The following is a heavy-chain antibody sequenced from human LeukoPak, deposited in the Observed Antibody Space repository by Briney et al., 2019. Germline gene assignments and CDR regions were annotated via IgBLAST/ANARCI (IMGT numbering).Heavy chain of an antibody. CDR3: ARGEKLVLD. J-gene: IGHJ4*02. Sequence: PGGSLRLSCAASGFTFSSYSMNWIRQAPGKGLEWVSCISSSSSYIYYAYSVKGRFTISRANAKNSLYLLMNILRADDAAVYYCARGEKLVLDWGQGTLVTVSS. CDR1: GFTFSSYS. V-gene: IGHV3-21*01. CDR2: ISSSSSYI. D-gene: IGHD6-6*01.